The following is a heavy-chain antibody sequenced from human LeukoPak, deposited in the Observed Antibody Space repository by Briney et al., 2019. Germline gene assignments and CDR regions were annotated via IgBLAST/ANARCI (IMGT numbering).Heavy chain of an antibody. D-gene: IGHD2-8*02. V-gene: IGHV4-59*08. J-gene: IGHJ4*01. CDR3: AKPGPAGHGTGHFDG. CDR1: GGSIDSWY. CDR2: IYCSGST. Sequence: SETLSLTCTVSGGSIDSWYWSWIRQPPGKGLEWIGYIYCSGSTNYNPSLKSRVTISVDTSKNQFSLKLSSVTAADTAVYFCAKPGPAGHGTGHFDGWGQGNLV.